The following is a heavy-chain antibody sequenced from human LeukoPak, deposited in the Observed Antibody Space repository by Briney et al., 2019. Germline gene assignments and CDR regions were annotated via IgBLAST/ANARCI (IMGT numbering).Heavy chain of an antibody. CDR2: ITHNGKVN. Sequence: GGSLRLSCAASGFTFSSYWMNWARQARGKGLEWVASITHNGKVNYYVDSVKGRFTISRDNAKNSLYLQMSNLRADDTAVYFCARGGGLDVWGQGTTVTVSS. D-gene: IGHD3-16*01. CDR1: GFTFSSYW. V-gene: IGHV3-7*03. J-gene: IGHJ6*02. CDR3: ARGGGLDV.